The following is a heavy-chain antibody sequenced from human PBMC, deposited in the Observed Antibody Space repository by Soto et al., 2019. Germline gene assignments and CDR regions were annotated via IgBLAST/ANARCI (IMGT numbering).Heavy chain of an antibody. CDR1: GLTLSNAW. D-gene: IGHD7-27*01. Sequence: PGGSLRLSCAASGLTLSNAWMNWVRQAPGKGLEWVGRVKSNSDGGATEYAAPVKGRFTISRDDSKNTLYLQMNSLKTEDTAVYYCTTARQANWGIPLWYWGQGTLVTVSS. CDR3: TTARQANWGIPLWY. V-gene: IGHV3-15*07. J-gene: IGHJ4*02. CDR2: VKSNSDGGAT.